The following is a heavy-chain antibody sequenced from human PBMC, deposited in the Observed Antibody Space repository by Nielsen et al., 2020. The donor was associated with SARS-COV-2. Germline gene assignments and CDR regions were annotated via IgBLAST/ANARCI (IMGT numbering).Heavy chain of an antibody. J-gene: IGHJ6*02. CDR3: ARDNWGRMDV. CDR2: IYTDGST. D-gene: IGHD7-27*01. Sequence: GGSLRLSGGASGFTISNCFMSWVRQAAGKGLDWVSVIYTDGSTSHADSVKGRFTISRDNSKNTLYLQMNSMRAEDTAVYYCARDNWGRMDVWGQGTTVTVSS. CDR1: GFTISNCF. V-gene: IGHV3-66*01.